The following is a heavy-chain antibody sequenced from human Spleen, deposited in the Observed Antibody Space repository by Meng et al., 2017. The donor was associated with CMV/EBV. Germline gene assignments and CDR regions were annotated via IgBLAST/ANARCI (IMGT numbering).Heavy chain of an antibody. CDR3: TRDRSLYFFDY. D-gene: IGHD3-16*02. V-gene: IGHV3-15*01. J-gene: IGHJ4*02. CDR2: IKSETNGGTT. Sequence: AASGFTVSDNWMTWVRQAPGKGLEWVGRIKSETNGGTTDYAAPVKGRFTISRHDSKNTLYLQMNSLRTEDTAVYYCTRDRSLYFFDYWGQGTLVTVSS. CDR1: GFTVSDNW.